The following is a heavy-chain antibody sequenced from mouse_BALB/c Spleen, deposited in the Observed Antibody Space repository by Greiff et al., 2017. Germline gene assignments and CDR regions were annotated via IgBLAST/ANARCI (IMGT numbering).Heavy chain of an antibody. Sequence: VKLMESGPGLVAPSQSLSITCTVSGFSLTSYGVHWVRQPPGKGLEWLGVIWAGGSTNYNSALMSRLSISKDNSKSQVFLKMNSLQTDDTAMYYCARDQGGYEYFDVWGAGTTVTVSS. D-gene: IGHD2-2*01. CDR3: ARDQGGYEYFDV. CDR2: IWAGGST. J-gene: IGHJ1*01. CDR1: GFSLTSYG. V-gene: IGHV2-9*02.